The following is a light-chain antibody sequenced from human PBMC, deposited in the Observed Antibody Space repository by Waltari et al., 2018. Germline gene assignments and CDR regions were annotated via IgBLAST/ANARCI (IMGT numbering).Light chain of an antibody. Sequence: SFELTQTSSLSVSPRQTVRISCSGDVLANKYARWFQQKPGQAPVLIIFRDTERPSGIPERFSGSSSGTTATLIIRGAQVEDEGDYYCYAAADNNLGVFGGGTKVTVL. CDR1: VLANKY. V-gene: IGLV3-27*01. CDR2: RDT. J-gene: IGLJ2*01. CDR3: YAAADNNLGV.